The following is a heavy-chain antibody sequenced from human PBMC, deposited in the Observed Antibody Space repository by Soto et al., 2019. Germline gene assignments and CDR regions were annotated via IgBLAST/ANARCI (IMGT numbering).Heavy chain of an antibody. Sequence: QVQLVQSGAEVKKPGASVKVSCKASGITSTTYAIHWVRQAPGQGLEWMGWINTGNGNTRYSQRFLGRVSLTTDTSASTASMELSSLTSEDTAVYFCARAISGYGTWGQGTLITVSS. V-gene: IGHV1-3*04. CDR3: ARAISGYGT. CDR2: INTGNGNT. CDR1: GITSTTYA. D-gene: IGHD5-12*01. J-gene: IGHJ5*02.